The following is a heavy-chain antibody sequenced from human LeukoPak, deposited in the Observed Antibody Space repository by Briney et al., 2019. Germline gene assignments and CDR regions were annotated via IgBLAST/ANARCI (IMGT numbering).Heavy chain of an antibody. Sequence: GGSLRLSCAAPGFTSSRYAMSWVRQAPGKGLEWVSAISGSGGSTYYADSVKGRFTISRDNSRNTLYLQMNSLRAEDTAVYYCAKGAGEYVFQAGPHYMYVWGKGTTVTVSS. J-gene: IGHJ6*03. CDR1: GFTSSRYA. CDR3: AKGAGEYVFQAGPHYMYV. V-gene: IGHV3-23*01. D-gene: IGHD3-10*02. CDR2: ISGSGGST.